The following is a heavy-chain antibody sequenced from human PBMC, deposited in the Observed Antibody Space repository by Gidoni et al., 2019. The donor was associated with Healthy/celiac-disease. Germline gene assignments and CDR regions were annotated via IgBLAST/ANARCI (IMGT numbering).Heavy chain of an antibody. CDR1: GGSISSSSYY. J-gene: IGHJ3*02. Sequence: QLQLQESGPGLVKPSETLSLTCTVSGGSISSSSYYWGWIRQPPGKGLEWIGSIYYSGSTYYNPSLKSRVTISVDTSKNQFSLKLSSVTAADTAVYYCARTQVGVVVTNQAFDIWGQGTMVTVSS. CDR2: IYYSGST. V-gene: IGHV4-39*01. D-gene: IGHD3-22*01. CDR3: ARTQVGVVVTNQAFDI.